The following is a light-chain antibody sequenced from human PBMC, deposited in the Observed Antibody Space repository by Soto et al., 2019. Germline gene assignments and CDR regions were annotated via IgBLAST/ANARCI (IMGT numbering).Light chain of an antibody. CDR3: SAHGGTNPYV. V-gene: IGLV2-8*01. CDR2: DVN. J-gene: IGLJ1*01. Sequence: QSALTQPPSASGSPGQSVAISCTGTASDIGGYTFVSWYQQHPGKAPKLLIYDVNKRPSGVPDRFSGSKSGNTASLTVSGLQAEDEADYYCSAHGGTNPYVFGTGTNSPS. CDR1: ASDIGGYTF.